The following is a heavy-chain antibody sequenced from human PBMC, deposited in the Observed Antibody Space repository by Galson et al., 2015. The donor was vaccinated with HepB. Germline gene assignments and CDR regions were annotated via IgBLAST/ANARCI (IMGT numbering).Heavy chain of an antibody. J-gene: IGHJ4*02. CDR1: GYTFTSYY. CDR3: ARGDHSNYKLSGFDY. Sequence: SVKVSCKASGYTFTSYYMHWVRQAPGQGLEWMGIINPSGGSTSYAQKFQGRVTMTRDTSTSTVYMELSSLRSEDTAVYYCARGDHSNYKLSGFDYWGQGTLVTVSS. D-gene: IGHD4-11*01. CDR2: INPSGGST. V-gene: IGHV1-46*01.